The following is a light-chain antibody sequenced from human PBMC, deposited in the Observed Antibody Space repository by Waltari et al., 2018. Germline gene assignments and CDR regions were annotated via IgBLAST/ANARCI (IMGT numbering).Light chain of an antibody. CDR2: GKN. Sequence: SSELTQDPAVSVALGQTVSITCQGDSLRRDYASWYQQKPRQAPLLVIYGKNSRPSGIPDRFSGSRSGTSASLAITGLRAEDEADYYCQSYDSSLSGRVFGGGTKVTVL. CDR3: QSYDSSLSGRV. CDR1: SLRRDY. V-gene: IGLV3-19*01. J-gene: IGLJ2*01.